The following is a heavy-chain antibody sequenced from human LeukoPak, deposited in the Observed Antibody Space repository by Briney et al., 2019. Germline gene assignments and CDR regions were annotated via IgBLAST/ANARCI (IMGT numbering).Heavy chain of an antibody. CDR1: GFTVSSCW. Sequence: GGSLRLSCAASGFTVSSCWMHWDRQAPGKGLVWVSRINGDGSSTSYADSVRGRFTISRDNAKSTVYLQMNSLRAEDTAVYYCRRAVSGHYVIFYYGGQGTLVTVSS. J-gene: IGHJ4*02. D-gene: IGHD3-10*02. CDR2: INGDGSST. CDR3: RRAVSGHYVIFYY. V-gene: IGHV3-74*01.